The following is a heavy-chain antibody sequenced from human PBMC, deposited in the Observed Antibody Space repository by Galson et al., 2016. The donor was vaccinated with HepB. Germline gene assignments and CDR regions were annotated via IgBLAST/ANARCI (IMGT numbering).Heavy chain of an antibody. CDR3: ARVSYITMMVVVVDP. D-gene: IGHD3-22*01. V-gene: IGHV3-23*01. J-gene: IGHJ5*02. Sequence: SLRLSCAASGFNFNNYDMTWVRQAPGKGLEWVSGISGSGTSTYYADSVRGRFTVSRDNAKNSLYLQMNSLRDEDTAVYYCARVSYITMMVVVVDPWGQGTLVTVSS. CDR2: ISGSGTST. CDR1: GFNFNNYD.